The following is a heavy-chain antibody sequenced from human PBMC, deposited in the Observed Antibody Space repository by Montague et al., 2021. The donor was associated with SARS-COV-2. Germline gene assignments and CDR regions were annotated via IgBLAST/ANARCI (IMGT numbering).Heavy chain of an antibody. CDR1: GGSISSSHW. V-gene: IGHV4-4*02. CDR3: ARCPGSSGYYNDFDY. J-gene: IGHJ4*02. Sequence: SETLSLTCAVSGGSISSSHWFTWVRPPPGKGLEWIGDIYDSETIXNNLSLKRRVTISVDRTKNQFSLKLSSVTAADTAVYYCARCPGSSGYYNDFDYWGQGTLVTASS. D-gene: IGHD3-22*01. CDR2: IYDSETI.